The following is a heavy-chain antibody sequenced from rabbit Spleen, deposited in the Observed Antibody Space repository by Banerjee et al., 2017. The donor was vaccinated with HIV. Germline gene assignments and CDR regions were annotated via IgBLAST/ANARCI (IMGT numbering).Heavy chain of an antibody. Sequence: QEQLEESGGDLVKPGASLTLTCTVSGFSFSGGRDMCWVRQAPGKGLEWIGWIDTGDGSTYYANWAKGRFTISKTSSTTVTLQMTSLTAADTATYFCARDGSLNSRYFFNLWGPGTLVTVS. V-gene: IGHV1S45*01. CDR1: GFSFSGGRD. J-gene: IGHJ4*01. CDR2: IDTGDGST. CDR3: ARDGSLNSRYFFNL. D-gene: IGHD3-1*01.